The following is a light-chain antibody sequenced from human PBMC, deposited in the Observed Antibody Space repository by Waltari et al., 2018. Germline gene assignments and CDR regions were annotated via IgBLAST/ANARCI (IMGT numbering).Light chain of an antibody. CDR3: QQYNDWPDT. CDR2: GTS. CDR1: QSINRN. V-gene: IGKV3-15*01. Sequence: EIVMTQSPGTLSVSPGERATLSCRASQSINRNLAWYQQKSDQAPRLLIYGTSTRATGIPARFSGSGSGTEFTLTISSLQSEDFAVYYCQQYNDWPDTFGQGTRLEIK. J-gene: IGKJ5*01.